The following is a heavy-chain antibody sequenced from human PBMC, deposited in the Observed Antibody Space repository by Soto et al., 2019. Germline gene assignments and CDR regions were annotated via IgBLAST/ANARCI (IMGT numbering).Heavy chain of an antibody. CDR1: GFTFSSYG. V-gene: IGHV3-30*18. CDR3: AKAAVAGIDY. CDR2: ISYDGSNK. D-gene: IGHD6-19*01. Sequence: QVQLVESGGGVVQPGRSLRLSCAASGFTFSSYGMHWVRQAPGKGLEWVAVISYDGSNKYYADSVKGRFTISRDNSKNTLYLQMNSLRAEDTAVYYCAKAAVAGIDYWGQGTLVTVS. J-gene: IGHJ4*02.